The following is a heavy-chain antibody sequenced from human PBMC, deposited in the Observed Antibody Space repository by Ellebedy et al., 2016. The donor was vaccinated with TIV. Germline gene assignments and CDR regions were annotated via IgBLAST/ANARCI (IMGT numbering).Heavy chain of an antibody. J-gene: IGHJ4*02. Sequence: SVKVSXKASGGTFSSYAISWVRQAPGQGLEWMGGIIPIFGTANYAQKFQGRVTITADESTSTAYMELSSLRSEDTAVYYCARALRGYSGYDAHYYFDYWGQGTLVTVSS. CDR1: GGTFSSYA. CDR3: ARALRGYSGYDAHYYFDY. D-gene: IGHD5-12*01. CDR2: IIPIFGTA. V-gene: IGHV1-69*13.